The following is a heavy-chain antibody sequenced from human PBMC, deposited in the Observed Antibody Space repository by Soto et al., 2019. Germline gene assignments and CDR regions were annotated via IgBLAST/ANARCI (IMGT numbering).Heavy chain of an antibody. D-gene: IGHD3-3*01. CDR1: GFTFSTYG. J-gene: IGHJ4*02. CDR2: ISYDGSKQ. CDR3: ARRRFLDSPLDF. Sequence: QVQLVESGGGVVQPGRSLRLSCSVSGFTFSTYGMHWVRQAPGKGLAWVAFISYDGSKQYYEDSVRGRFTISRANSNNTLYLQMNNMTREDTAVYFCARRRFLDSPLDFWGQGTLVTASS. V-gene: IGHV3-30*03.